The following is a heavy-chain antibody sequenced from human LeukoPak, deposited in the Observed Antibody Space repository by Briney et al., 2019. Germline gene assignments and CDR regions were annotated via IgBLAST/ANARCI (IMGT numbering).Heavy chain of an antibody. CDR1: GYTFTSYG. J-gene: IGHJ4*02. Sequence: ASVKVSCTASGYTFTSYGISWVRQAPGQGLEWMGWISAYNGNTNYAQKLQGRVTMTTDTSTSTVYMELSSLRSEDTAVYYCARDSEGSSLGDYWGQGTLVTVSS. V-gene: IGHV1-18*01. D-gene: IGHD1-26*01. CDR2: ISAYNGNT. CDR3: ARDSEGSSLGDY.